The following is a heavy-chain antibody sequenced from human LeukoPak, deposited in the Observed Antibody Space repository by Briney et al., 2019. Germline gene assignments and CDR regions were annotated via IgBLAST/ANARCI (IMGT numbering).Heavy chain of an antibody. CDR1: GYTFTSYY. D-gene: IGHD2-15*01. CDR3: ARDLGCSGGSCYPDYFDY. V-gene: IGHV1-46*01. J-gene: IGHJ4*02. CDR2: INPSGGST. Sequence: AASVKVSCKASGYTFTSYYMHWVRQAPGQGLEWMGIINPSGGSTSYAQKFQGRVTMTRDTSTSTVYMELSSLRSEDTAVYYCARDLGCSGGSCYPDYFDYWGQGTLVTVSS.